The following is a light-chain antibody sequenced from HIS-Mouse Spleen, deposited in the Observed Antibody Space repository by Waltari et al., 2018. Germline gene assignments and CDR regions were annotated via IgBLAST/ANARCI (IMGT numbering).Light chain of an antibody. Sequence: QSALTQPPSASGSPGQSVTISCTGTSSAVGGYNYVSWYQQHPGKAPKLMIYEVSKRPSGVPDRFSGSKSGNTASLTVSGLQAEDEADYYCSSYAGSNNFVFGGGTKLTVL. V-gene: IGLV2-8*01. J-gene: IGLJ2*01. CDR2: EVS. CDR1: SSAVGGYNY. CDR3: SSYAGSNNFV.